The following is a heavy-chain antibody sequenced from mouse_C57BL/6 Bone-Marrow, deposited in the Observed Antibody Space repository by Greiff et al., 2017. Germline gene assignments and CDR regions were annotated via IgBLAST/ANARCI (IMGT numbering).Heavy chain of an antibody. J-gene: IGHJ2*01. CDR3: ARDYSNPYYFDY. CDR1: GYTFTSYW. V-gene: IGHV1-55*01. CDR2: IYPGSGST. Sequence: QVQLQQPGAELVKPGASVKMSCKASGYTFTSYWITWVKQRPGQGLEWIGDIYPGSGSTNYNEKFKSKATLTVDTSSSTAYMQRSSLTSEDSAVYYCARDYSNPYYFDYWGQGTTLTVSS. D-gene: IGHD2-5*01.